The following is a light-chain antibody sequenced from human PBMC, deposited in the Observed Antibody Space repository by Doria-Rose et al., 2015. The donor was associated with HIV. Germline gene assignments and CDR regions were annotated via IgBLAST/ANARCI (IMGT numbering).Light chain of an antibody. CDR1: VTSGPY. V-gene: IGLV7-46*01. J-gene: IGLJ2*01. CDR3: LLSYNSARV. CDR2: DVD. Sequence: VTSGPYPYWFQQKPGQAPRSLIYDVDNKYSWTPARFSGSLLGDKAALTLSGAQPDDEAEYYCLLSYNSARVFGGGTKLTVL.